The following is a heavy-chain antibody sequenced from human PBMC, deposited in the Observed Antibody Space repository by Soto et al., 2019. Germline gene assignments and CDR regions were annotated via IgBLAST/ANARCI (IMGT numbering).Heavy chain of an antibody. CDR2: ISYDGSNK. CDR3: ARELQVYGMDV. D-gene: IGHD4-4*01. Sequence: QVQLVESGGGVVQPGRSLRLSCAASGFTFSSYAMHWVRQAPGKGLEWVAVISYDGSNKYYADSVKGRFTISRDNSKNTLYLQMNSLRVEDTAVYYCARELQVYGMDVWGQGTTVTVSS. V-gene: IGHV3-30-3*01. CDR1: GFTFSSYA. J-gene: IGHJ6*02.